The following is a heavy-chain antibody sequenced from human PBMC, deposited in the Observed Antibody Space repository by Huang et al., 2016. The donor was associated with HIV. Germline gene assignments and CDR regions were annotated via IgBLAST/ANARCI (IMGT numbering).Heavy chain of an antibody. V-gene: IGHV3-74*01. J-gene: IGHJ4*02. CDR3: ARDPRIQSWLNYFDS. CDR2: SKSDGSST. Sequence: EVQLVESGGGLVQPGGSLRLSCAASGFSISSYWMHWVRQAPGKGLGWVSLSKSDGSSTSDADSVKGRFIISRDNAKNTLYLQMNSLRAEDTALYYCARDPRIQSWLNYFDSWGQGTLVSVSS. CDR1: GFSISSYW. D-gene: IGHD3-22*01.